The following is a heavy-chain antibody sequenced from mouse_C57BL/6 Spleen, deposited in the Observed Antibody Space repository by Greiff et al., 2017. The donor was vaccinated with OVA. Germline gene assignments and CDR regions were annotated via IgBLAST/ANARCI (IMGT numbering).Heavy chain of an antibody. J-gene: IGHJ3*01. CDR1: GYTFTSYW. D-gene: IGHD3-2*02. V-gene: IGHV1-52*01. Sequence: QVQLKQPGAELVRPGSSVKLSCKASGYTFTSYWMHWVKQRPIQGLEWIGNIDPSDSETHYNQKFKDKATLTVDKSSSTAYMQLSSLTSEDSAVYYCARSGQLRLQGRWFAYWGQGTLVTVSA. CDR3: ARSGQLRLQGRWFAY. CDR2: IDPSDSET.